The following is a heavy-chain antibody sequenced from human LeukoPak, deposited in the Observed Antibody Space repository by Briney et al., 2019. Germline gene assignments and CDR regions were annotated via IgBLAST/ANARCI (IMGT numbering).Heavy chain of an antibody. CDR1: GFSFSTYA. J-gene: IGHJ4*02. CDR2: VNGNGGST. CDR3: AKDGGLWVSAHWGDS. D-gene: IGHD7-27*01. Sequence: GGSLRLSCAASGFSFSTYAMSWVRQAPGKGLEWVSGVNGNGGSTSYADSVKGRFTIFRDNSKNTVYLQMNSLRAEDTAVYYCAKDGGLWVSAHWGDSWGRGTLVTVSS. V-gene: IGHV3-23*01.